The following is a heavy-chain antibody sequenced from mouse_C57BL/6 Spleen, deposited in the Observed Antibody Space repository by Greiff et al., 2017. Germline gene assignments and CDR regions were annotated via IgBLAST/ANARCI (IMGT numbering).Heavy chain of an antibody. D-gene: IGHD2-13*01. V-gene: IGHV5-17*01. CDR1: GFTFSDYG. J-gene: IGHJ2*01. CDR3: ARQTTRCYNILDK. CDR2: ISSGSSTI. Sequence: EVQPVESGGGLVKPGGSLKLSSAASGFTFSDYGMHWVRQAPEKGLEWVPYISSGSSTIYYADTVKGRFTITRDNAKNTGFQQMANLRSEDTAMDYCARQTTRCYNILDKWGQGTTL.